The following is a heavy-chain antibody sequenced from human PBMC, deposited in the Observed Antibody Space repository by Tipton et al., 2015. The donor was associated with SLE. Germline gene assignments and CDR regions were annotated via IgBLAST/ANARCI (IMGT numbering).Heavy chain of an antibody. CDR2: ISYDGSNK. Sequence: SLRLSCAASGFTFSSYGMHWVRQAPGKGLEWVAVISYDGSNKYYADSVKGRFTISRDNSKNSLYLQMNTLRAEDTAVYYCARDRGYDSSGYIDYWGQGTLVTVSS. J-gene: IGHJ4*02. D-gene: IGHD3-22*01. CDR3: ARDRGYDSSGYIDY. V-gene: IGHV3-30*12. CDR1: GFTFSSYG.